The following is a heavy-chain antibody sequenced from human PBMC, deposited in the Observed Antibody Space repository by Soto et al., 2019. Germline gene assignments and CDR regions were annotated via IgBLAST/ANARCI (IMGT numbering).Heavy chain of an antibody. J-gene: IGHJ6*02. CDR1: GFTFSSYA. CDR3: AKDDADLTKPTPDG. CDR2: ISGSGGST. V-gene: IGHV3-23*01. Sequence: SLRLSCAASGFTFSSYAMSWVRQAPGKGLEWVSAISGSGGSTYYADSVKGRFTISRDNSKNTLYLQMNSLRAEDTAVYYCAKDDADLTKPTPDGWGQGTTVPVYS. D-gene: IGHD1-1*01.